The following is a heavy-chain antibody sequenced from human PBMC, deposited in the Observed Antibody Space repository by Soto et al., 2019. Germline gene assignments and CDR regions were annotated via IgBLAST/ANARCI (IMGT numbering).Heavy chain of an antibody. D-gene: IGHD3-10*01. V-gene: IGHV4-39*01. CDR3: AGDEGYYSSGVDV. CDR1: GDFITNSLYY. CDR2: FYYSGST. Sequence: SETLSLTCTVSGDFITNSLYYWVWIRQPPGKGLEWIGSFYYSGSTHYNPSLKSRVTMSVDTSKNQLSLMLNSVTAADSAVYFCAGDEGYYSSGVDVWGQGTAVTVSS. J-gene: IGHJ6*02.